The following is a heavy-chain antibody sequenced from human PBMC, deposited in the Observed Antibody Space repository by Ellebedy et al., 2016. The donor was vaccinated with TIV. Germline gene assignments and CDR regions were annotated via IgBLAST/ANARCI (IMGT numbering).Heavy chain of an antibody. Sequence: GESLKISCAASGFTFSDYPMHWVRQAPGKGLEWVAVILYDGSNKYYPDSVKGRFTISRDNSKNTLYLQMNSLRPEDTAVYYCARPTKEESSRWYFDSWGQGTLVTVSS. D-gene: IGHD6-13*01. CDR3: ARPTKEESSRWYFDS. CDR2: ILYDGSNK. V-gene: IGHV3-30*04. CDR1: GFTFSDYP. J-gene: IGHJ4*02.